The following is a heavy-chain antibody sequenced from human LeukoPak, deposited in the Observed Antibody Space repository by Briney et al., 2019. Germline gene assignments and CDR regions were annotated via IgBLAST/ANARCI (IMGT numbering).Heavy chain of an antibody. J-gene: IGHJ4*02. CDR1: GGSFSGYY. CDR3: ARAESSGRDY. Sequence: PSETLSLTCAVYGGSFSGYYWSWIRQPPGKGLEWIGEINHSGSTNYNPSLKSRVTISVDTSKNQFSLKLSSVTAADTAVYYCARAESSGRDYWGQGTLVTVSS. V-gene: IGHV4-34*01. D-gene: IGHD6-19*01. CDR2: INHSGST.